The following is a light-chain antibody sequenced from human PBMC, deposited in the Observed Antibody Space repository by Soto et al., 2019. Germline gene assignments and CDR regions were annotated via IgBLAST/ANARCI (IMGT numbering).Light chain of an antibody. CDR3: QQSYRSPHT. J-gene: IGKJ1*01. Sequence: DIQMTQSPSTLSGSVGDRVTITCRASQTISSWLAWYQQKPGKAPKLLIYKASTLKSGVPSRFSGSGSGTDFTLTISSLQPEDFATYFCQQSYRSPHTFGQGTKVDIK. CDR1: QTISSW. V-gene: IGKV1-5*03. CDR2: KAS.